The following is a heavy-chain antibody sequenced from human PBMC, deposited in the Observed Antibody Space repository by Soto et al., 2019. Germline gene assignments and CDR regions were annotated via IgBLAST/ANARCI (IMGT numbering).Heavy chain of an antibody. Sequence: GGSLRLSCSASGFTFSSYGMHWVRQSPGKGLEWVAGIWYDGSNKYYADSVKGRFTISRDNSKNTLYLQMNSLRAEDTAVYYCARDRSPTYYDFWSGFEYFQHWGQGTLVTVSS. D-gene: IGHD3-3*01. CDR2: IWYDGSNK. CDR3: ARDRSPTYYDFWSGFEYFQH. CDR1: GFTFSSYG. J-gene: IGHJ1*01. V-gene: IGHV3-33*01.